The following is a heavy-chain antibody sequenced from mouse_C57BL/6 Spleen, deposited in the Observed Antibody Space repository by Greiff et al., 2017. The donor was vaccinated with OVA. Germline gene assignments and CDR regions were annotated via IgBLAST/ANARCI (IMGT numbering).Heavy chain of an antibody. J-gene: IGHJ1*03. V-gene: IGHV1-53*01. CDR3: ARSLFYYGSPYWYFDV. CDR2: INPSNGGT. CDR1: GYTFTSYW. Sequence: QVHVKQPGTELVKPGASVKLSCKASGYTFTSYWMHWVKQRPGQGLEWIGNINPSNGGTNYNEKFKSKATLTVDKSSSTAYMQLSSLTSEDSAVYYCARSLFYYGSPYWYFDVWGTGTTVTVSS. D-gene: IGHD1-1*01.